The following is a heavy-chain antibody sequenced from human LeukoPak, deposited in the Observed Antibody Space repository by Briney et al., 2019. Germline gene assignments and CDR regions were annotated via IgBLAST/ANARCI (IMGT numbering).Heavy chain of an antibody. D-gene: IGHD3-10*01. J-gene: IGHJ5*02. CDR2: IYYSGDT. Sequence: SETLSLTCSVSGDSITGYSWSWIRQTPGKGVEWIGYIYYSGDTHYNPSLNSRLSISVDTPKKQFSLNLRSVTAADTAVYYCVRGPYGSSISNWFDPWGQGLLVTVSS. CDR1: GDSITGYS. CDR3: VRGPYGSSISNWFDP. V-gene: IGHV4-59*01.